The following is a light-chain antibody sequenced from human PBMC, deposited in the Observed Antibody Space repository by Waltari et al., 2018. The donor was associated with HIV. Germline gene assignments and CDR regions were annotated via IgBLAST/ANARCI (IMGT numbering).Light chain of an antibody. V-gene: IGLV6-57*01. CDR2: EDN. Sequence: NFMLAQPHSVSESPGKTVTISCTRSSGSIASNYVQWYQQRPGTSPPTVSYEDNQSPPGVPGRFSGSIASSSNSASLTISALKTEDEADYYCQSYDSSTPVVFGGGTKLTV. CDR1: SGSIASNY. CDR3: QSYDSSTPVV. J-gene: IGLJ2*01.